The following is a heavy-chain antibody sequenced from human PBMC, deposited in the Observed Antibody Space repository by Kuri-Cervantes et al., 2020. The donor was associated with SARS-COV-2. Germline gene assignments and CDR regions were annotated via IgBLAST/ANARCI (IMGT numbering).Heavy chain of an antibody. CDR1: GYTFTRYG. Sequence: ASVKVSCKASGYTFTRYGISWVRQAPGQGLEWMGWISAYNGNTNYAQKLQGRVTMTTDTSTSTAYMELRSLRSDDTAVYYCARDMGDRLLWFGELLYWGQGTLVTVSS. V-gene: IGHV1-18*04. CDR3: ARDMGDRLLWFGELLY. J-gene: IGHJ4*02. D-gene: IGHD3-10*01. CDR2: ISAYNGNT.